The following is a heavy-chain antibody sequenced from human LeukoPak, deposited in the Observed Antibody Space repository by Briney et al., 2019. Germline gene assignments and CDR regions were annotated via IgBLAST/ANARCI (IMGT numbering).Heavy chain of an antibody. J-gene: IGHJ4*02. D-gene: IGHD5-18*01. Sequence: ASMKVSCKASGYTFTGYYMHWVRQAPGQGLEWMGWINPNSGGTNYAQKFQGRVTMTRDTSISTAYMELSRLRPDDTAVYYCARDISDTAMAYFDYWGQGTLVTVSS. CDR3: ARDISDTAMAYFDY. CDR1: GYTFTGYY. CDR2: INPNSGGT. V-gene: IGHV1-2*02.